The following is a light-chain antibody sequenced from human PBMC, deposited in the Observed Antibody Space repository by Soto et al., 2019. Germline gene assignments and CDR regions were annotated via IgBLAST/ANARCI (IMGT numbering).Light chain of an antibody. Sequence: QSALTQPASVSGSPGQSITLSCTGTSSDVGGYKYVSWYQQHSGNAPKVLIYEVSNRPLGVSNRFSGSKSGNTASLTISGLQAEDEADYYCNSYTSSNTWVFGGGTKLNVL. CDR1: SSDVGGYKY. V-gene: IGLV2-14*01. CDR2: EVS. CDR3: NSYTSSNTWV. J-gene: IGLJ3*02.